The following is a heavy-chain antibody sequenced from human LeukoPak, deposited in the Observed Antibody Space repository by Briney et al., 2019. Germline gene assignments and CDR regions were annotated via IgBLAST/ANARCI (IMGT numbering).Heavy chain of an antibody. CDR2: MNPNSGNT. CDR3: ARDPQKEQQLVQNWFDP. D-gene: IGHD6-13*01. CDR1: GYTFTSYD. Sequence: GASVKVSCKASGYTFTSYDINWVRQATGQGLEWMGWMNPNSGNTGYAQKFQGRVTMTRNTSISTAYMELSSLRSEDTAVYYCARDPQKEQQLVQNWFDPWGQGTLVTVSS. V-gene: IGHV1-8*01. J-gene: IGHJ5*02.